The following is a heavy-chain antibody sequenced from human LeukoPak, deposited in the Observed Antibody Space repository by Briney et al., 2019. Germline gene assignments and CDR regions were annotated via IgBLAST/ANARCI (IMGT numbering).Heavy chain of an antibody. V-gene: IGHV3-30*04. Sequence: GGSLRLSCAASGFTFRKYPMHWVRQAPGKGLEWVAVFTYDGSDRYYVDSVKGRFTISRDNSKNTLFLQMNSLRPEDTAVYYCAREADAFDIWGQGTMVTVSS. CDR3: AREADAFDI. J-gene: IGHJ3*02. CDR1: GFTFRKYP. CDR2: FTYDGSDR.